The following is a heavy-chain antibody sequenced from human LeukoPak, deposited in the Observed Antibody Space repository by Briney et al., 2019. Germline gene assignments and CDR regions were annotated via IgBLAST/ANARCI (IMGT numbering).Heavy chain of an antibody. J-gene: IGHJ4*02. CDR3: ARAYSSTWYFFDY. D-gene: IGHD6-13*01. CDR2: LTPSSDNT. Sequence: GASVTVSCKTSGYTFADYDINWVRQAPGRGLEWLGWLTPSSDNTGYAQKFQGRVTFTSNTSISTAYMELTSLRSEDTAVYYCARAYSSTWYFFDYWGQGTLVTVSS. V-gene: IGHV1-8*03. CDR1: GYTFADYD.